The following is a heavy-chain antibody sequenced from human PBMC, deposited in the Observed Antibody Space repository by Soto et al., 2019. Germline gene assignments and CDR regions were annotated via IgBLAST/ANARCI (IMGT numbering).Heavy chain of an antibody. D-gene: IGHD6-6*01. Sequence: EVQLLESGGGLVQPGGSLRLSCAASGFTFSSYALSWVRQAPGKGLEWVSAISGSGGNTYYADSVKGRFTISRDNSKNTGYLQVNSLRAGDTAVYYCAGYSSSSVAYYYYGMDVWGQGTTVTVSS. CDR3: AGYSSSSVAYYYYGMDV. CDR2: ISGSGGNT. J-gene: IGHJ6*02. CDR1: GFTFSSYA. V-gene: IGHV3-23*01.